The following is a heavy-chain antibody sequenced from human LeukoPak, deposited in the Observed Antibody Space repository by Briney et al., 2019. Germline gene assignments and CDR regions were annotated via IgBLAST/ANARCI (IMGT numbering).Heavy chain of an antibody. CDR2: VYHTGHT. D-gene: IGHD3-16*01. Sequence: SETLSLTCTVSGGSISSYYWSWIRQPPGKGLEWIGYVYHTGHTHYSPSLKSRVTVSLDTSRNQVSLILSSVTAADTAVYYCARHRFGHLFDYWGQGTLVFVSS. V-gene: IGHV4-59*01. J-gene: IGHJ4*02. CDR3: ARHRFGHLFDY. CDR1: GGSISSYY.